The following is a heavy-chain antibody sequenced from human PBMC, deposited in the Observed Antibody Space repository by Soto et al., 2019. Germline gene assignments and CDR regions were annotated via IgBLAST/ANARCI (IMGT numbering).Heavy chain of an antibody. Sequence: EVQLLESGGGLVQPGGSLRLSCASSGFTFTNYAMRWVRQAPGRGLEWVSTISGSDNSTYYPDSVKGRFTISRDNSKNTLYLQMNSMRVEDTGVYYCASLSAMVTHWCQGTLVTVSS. D-gene: IGHD5-18*01. V-gene: IGHV3-23*01. CDR2: ISGSDNST. CDR3: ASLSAMVTH. CDR1: GFTFTNYA. J-gene: IGHJ4*02.